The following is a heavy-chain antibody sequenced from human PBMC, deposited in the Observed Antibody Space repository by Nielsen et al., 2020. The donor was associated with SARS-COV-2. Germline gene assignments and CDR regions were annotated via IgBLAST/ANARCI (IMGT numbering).Heavy chain of an antibody. D-gene: IGHD6-19*01. Sequence: ASVKVSCKASGYTFTGYYMHWVRQAPGQGLEWMGWINPNSGGTNYAQKLQGRVRMTRNTSISTAYMELSSLRSDDTAVYYCASLQLSGWYPLDYWGQGTLVTVSS. CDR1: GYTFTGYY. V-gene: IGHV1-2*02. CDR3: ASLQLSGWYPLDY. J-gene: IGHJ4*02. CDR2: INPNSGGT.